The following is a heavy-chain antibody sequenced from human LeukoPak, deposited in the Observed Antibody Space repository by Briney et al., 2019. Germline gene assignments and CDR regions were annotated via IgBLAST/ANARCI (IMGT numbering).Heavy chain of an antibody. CDR1: GGSMNGYY. D-gene: IGHD2-21*02. CDR2: VHSSGGT. V-gene: IGHV4-59*08. Sequence: SETLSLTCTVSGGSMNGYYWAWIRQPPGKRLEWIGYVHSSGGTKYNPSLKSRVTVSIDMSRNQFSLNVRSVTAADTATYYCTKLSDCGDDCYDRPHWFDPWGQGRLVTVSS. CDR3: TKLSDCGDDCYDRPHWFDP. J-gene: IGHJ5*02.